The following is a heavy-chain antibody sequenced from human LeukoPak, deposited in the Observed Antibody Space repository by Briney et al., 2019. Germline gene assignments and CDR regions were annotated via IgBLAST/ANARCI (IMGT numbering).Heavy chain of an antibody. CDR2: ISYDGSNK. CDR1: GFTFSSYA. Sequence: GRSLRLSCAAPGFTFSSYAMHWVRQAPGKGLEWVAVISYDGSNKYYADSVKGRFTISRDNSKNTLYLQMNSLRAEDTAVYYCARYGINWNYVDYWGQGTLVTVSS. V-gene: IGHV3-30-3*01. CDR3: ARYGINWNYVDY. J-gene: IGHJ4*02. D-gene: IGHD1-20*01.